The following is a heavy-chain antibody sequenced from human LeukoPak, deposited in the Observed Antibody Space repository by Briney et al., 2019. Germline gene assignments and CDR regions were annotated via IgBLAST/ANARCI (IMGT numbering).Heavy chain of an antibody. CDR2: IYYSGST. J-gene: IGHJ3*02. D-gene: IGHD3-10*01. CDR1: GGSISSGDYY. Sequence: SQTLSLTCTVSGGSISSGDYYWSWIRQPPGKGLEWIGYIYYSGSTYYNPSLKSRLTISVDTSKNQFSLKLSSVTAADTAVYYCAREYGITMVRGVIPEGIAFDIWGQGTMVTVSS. CDR3: AREYGITMVRGVIPEGIAFDI. V-gene: IGHV4-30-4*08.